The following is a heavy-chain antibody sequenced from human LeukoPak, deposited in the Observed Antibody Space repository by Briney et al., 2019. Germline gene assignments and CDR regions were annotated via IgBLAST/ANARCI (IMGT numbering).Heavy chain of an antibody. CDR2: IFYSGGS. Sequence: SETLSLTCSVSGDSMSSGGYLWTWMRQHPGKGLEWIGYIFYSGGSYYSPSLQSRLTIPIDTSQKQFSLKMSSVTAADTAVYYCVRLTCSGSSCSGGGAFDVWGQGTVVTVSS. CDR1: GDSMSSGGYL. V-gene: IGHV4-31*03. D-gene: IGHD2-2*01. J-gene: IGHJ3*01. CDR3: VRLTCSGSSCSGGGAFDV.